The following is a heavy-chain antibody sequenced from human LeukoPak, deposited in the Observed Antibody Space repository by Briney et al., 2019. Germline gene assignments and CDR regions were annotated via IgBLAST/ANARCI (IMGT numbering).Heavy chain of an antibody. Sequence: GGSLRLSCAASGFRVSGYDLSWIRQAPGKGLEWIAYISISSSNIHYADSVKGRFTISRDNAKNSLYLQMNSLRAEDTAVYYCASVRRFGYWGQGTLVTVSS. D-gene: IGHD3-10*01. J-gene: IGHJ4*02. CDR1: GFRVSGYD. CDR2: ISISSSNI. CDR3: ASVRRFGY. V-gene: IGHV3-11*06.